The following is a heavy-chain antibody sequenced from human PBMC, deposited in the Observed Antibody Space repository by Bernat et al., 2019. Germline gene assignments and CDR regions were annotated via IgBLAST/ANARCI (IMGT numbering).Heavy chain of an antibody. Sequence: LQLQESGSGLVKPSQTLSLTCAVSGGSISSGGYSWSWIRQPPGKGLGWIGYIYHSGSTYYNPSLKSRVTISVDRSKNQFSLKLSSVTAADTAVYYCAGTTETIATLRAYAFDIWGQGTMVTVSS. D-gene: IGHD4-17*01. CDR2: IYHSGST. J-gene: IGHJ3*02. CDR3: AGTTETIATLRAYAFDI. CDR1: GGSISSGGYS. V-gene: IGHV4-30-2*01.